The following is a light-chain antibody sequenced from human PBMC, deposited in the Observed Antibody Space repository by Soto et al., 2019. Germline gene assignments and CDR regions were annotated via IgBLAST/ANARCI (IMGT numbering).Light chain of an antibody. CDR1: SSDVGAYNY. CDR2: EVS. V-gene: IGLV2-14*01. J-gene: IGLJ3*02. CDR3: TSYTRSSPVV. Sequence: QSALTQPASVSGSPGQSITISCTGTSSDVGAYNYVSWYQQHPGKAPKLMIYEVSNRPSGVSNRFSGSKSGNTASLTISGLQAEDEADYYCTSYTRSSPVVFGGGTKVTVL.